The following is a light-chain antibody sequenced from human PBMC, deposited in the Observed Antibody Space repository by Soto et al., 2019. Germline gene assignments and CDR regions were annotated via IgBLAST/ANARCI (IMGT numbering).Light chain of an antibody. J-gene: IGKJ1*01. Sequence: IVLTQSPGTLSLSPGERATLSCRASQSVSSSYLAWYQQKPGQAPRLLIYGASSRATGIPDRFSGSGSGTDFTLTISRLEPEDFAVYSCQQYGSSPRTFGQGTEVDIK. CDR3: QQYGSSPRT. CDR1: QSVSSSY. V-gene: IGKV3-20*01. CDR2: GAS.